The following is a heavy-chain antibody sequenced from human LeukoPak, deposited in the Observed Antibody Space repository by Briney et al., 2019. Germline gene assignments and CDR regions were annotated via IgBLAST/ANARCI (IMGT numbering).Heavy chain of an antibody. Sequence: QSGGSLRLSCAASGFTFSSYAMSWVRQAPGKGLEWVSVIYSGGSTYYADSVKGRFTISRDNSKNTLYLQMNSLRAEDTAVYYCARGRSGSYWNYWGQGTLVTVSS. CDR1: GFTFSSYA. D-gene: IGHD1-26*01. CDR3: ARGRSGSYWNY. V-gene: IGHV3-53*01. CDR2: IYSGGST. J-gene: IGHJ4*02.